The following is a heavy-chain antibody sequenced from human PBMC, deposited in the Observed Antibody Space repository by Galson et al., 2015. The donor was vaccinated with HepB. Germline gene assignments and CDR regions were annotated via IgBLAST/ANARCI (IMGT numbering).Heavy chain of an antibody. CDR2: IKSKTDGGTT. Sequence: LRLSCAASGFTFSNAWMSWVRQAPGKGLEWVGRIKSKTDGGTTDYAAPVKGRFTISRDDSKNTLYLQMNSLKTEDTAVYYCTTSGYSYGTNIGEVWGQGTLVTVSS. V-gene: IGHV3-15*01. CDR3: TTSGYSYGTNIGEV. J-gene: IGHJ4*02. CDR1: GFTFSNAW. D-gene: IGHD5-18*01.